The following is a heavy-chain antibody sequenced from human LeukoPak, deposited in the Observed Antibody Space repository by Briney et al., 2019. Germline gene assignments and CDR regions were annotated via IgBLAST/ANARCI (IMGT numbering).Heavy chain of an antibody. J-gene: IGHJ4*02. CDR3: ARLRRNSDTSGFYYYYDF. D-gene: IGHD3-22*01. Sequence: NTGGSLRLSRVASGYTFSSYSINWVRQAPGKGLEWVSSISVRSNYIYYADSVRGRFSISRDDARDSLYLQMNSLRAEDTAVYYCARLRRNSDTSGFYYYYDFWGQGTLVTVSS. CDR2: ISVRSNYI. V-gene: IGHV3-21*01. CDR1: GYTFSSYS.